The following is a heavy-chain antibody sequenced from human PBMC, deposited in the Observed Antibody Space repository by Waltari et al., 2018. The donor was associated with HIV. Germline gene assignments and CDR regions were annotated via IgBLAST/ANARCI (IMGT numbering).Heavy chain of an antibody. CDR3: TTLADTTMGRDWYFDL. D-gene: IGHD3-10*01. Sequence: VYLVESGGGLVKPGGSLKLSCEGSGFGFRDYTMNWVRQAPGKGREWVSSVSQNGDYVYYTDAMKGRLSITRDNSKNLMFLEMTRLRPEDSATYFCTTLADTTMGRDWYFDLWGRGVWVIVST. J-gene: IGHJ2*01. CDR1: GFGFRDYT. V-gene: IGHV3-21*04. CDR2: VSQNGDYV.